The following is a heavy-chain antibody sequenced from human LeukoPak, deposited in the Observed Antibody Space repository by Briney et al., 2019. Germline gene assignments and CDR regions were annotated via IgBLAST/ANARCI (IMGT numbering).Heavy chain of an antibody. CDR2: LATAGDT. D-gene: IGHD1-26*01. CDR1: GFTFNIYD. CDR3: ARGPLGGSPYRTFDH. V-gene: IGHV3-13*01. J-gene: IGHJ4*02. Sequence: GGSLRLSCAASGFTFNIYDMHWVRQTAGKGLEWVSTLATAGDTYYPGSVKGRFTISRENAKNSLYLQMSSLSAGDTAVYYCARGPLGGSPYRTFDHWGQGTLVTVSS.